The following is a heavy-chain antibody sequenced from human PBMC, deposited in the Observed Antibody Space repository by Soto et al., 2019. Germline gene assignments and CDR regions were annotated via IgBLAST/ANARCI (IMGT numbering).Heavy chain of an antibody. CDR1: GYTFTSYA. Sequence: ASVKVSCKASGYTFTSYAMHWVRQAPGQRLEWMGWINAGNGNTKYSQKFQGRVTITRDTSASTAYMELSSLRSEDTAVYYRARDDRRSLIAARPTGILYYGMDVWGQGTTVTVSS. CDR2: INAGNGNT. J-gene: IGHJ6*02. CDR3: ARDDRRSLIAARPTGILYYGMDV. D-gene: IGHD6-6*01. V-gene: IGHV1-3*01.